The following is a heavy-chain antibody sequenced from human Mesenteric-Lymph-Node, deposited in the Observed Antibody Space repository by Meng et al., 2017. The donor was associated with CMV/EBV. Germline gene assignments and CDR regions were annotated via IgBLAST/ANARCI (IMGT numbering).Heavy chain of an antibody. V-gene: IGHV4-59*01. CDR1: GASISSYY. Sequence: SETLSLTCTVSGASISSYYWSWIRQPPGKRLEWIGYIHYSGGTNYTHSLKSRVTISVDTAKTQFSLKLSSVTAADTAVYYCAKFSATGAYYSGLDVWGQGTTVTVAS. J-gene: IGHJ6*02. CDR2: IHYSGGT. D-gene: IGHD1-1*01. CDR3: AKFSATGAYYSGLDV.